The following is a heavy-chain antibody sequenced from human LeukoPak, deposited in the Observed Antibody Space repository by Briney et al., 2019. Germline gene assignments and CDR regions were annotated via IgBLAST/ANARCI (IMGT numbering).Heavy chain of an antibody. CDR1: GFTFSTYD. V-gene: IGHV3-21*01. CDR2: ITGSSSYI. CDR3: ARGVYGDYIFDY. D-gene: IGHD4-17*01. J-gene: IGHJ4*02. Sequence: PGGSLRLSCAASGFTFSTYDMNWVRQAPGKGLEWVSSITGSSSYIFYADSVKGRFTISRDNAKNSLYLQMNSLRADDLAVYYCARGVYGDYIFDYWGQGTLVTVSS.